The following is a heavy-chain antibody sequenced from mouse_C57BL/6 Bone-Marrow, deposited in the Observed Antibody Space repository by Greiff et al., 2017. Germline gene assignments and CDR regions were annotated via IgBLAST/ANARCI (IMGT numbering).Heavy chain of an antibody. CDR1: GFTFTDYY. Sequence: EVMLVESGGGLVQPGGSLSLSCAASGFTFTDYYMSWVRPPPGKALEWLGFIRNRAHGYTTEYSASVKGRFTISRDNSQSILYLQMNALRAEDSATYYCARDMVRRWYFDVWGTGTTVTVSS. CDR3: ARDMVRRWYFDV. J-gene: IGHJ1*03. V-gene: IGHV7-3*01. D-gene: IGHD1-2*01. CDR2: IRNRAHGYTT.